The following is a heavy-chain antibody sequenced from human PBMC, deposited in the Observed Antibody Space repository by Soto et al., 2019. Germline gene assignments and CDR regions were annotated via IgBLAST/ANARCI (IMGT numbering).Heavy chain of an antibody. V-gene: IGHV3-11*05. Sequence: QVQLVESGGGLVKPGGSLRLSCAASGFSFSDSYMSWIRQAPGKGLEWVSYISSSGTHTYYADSVKGRFTISRDNAKDSLYLQIYSLRSEDTARYYCAKDRNPPYYQGPGAYYGMDVWGQGTTVTVSS. CDR1: GFSFSDSY. CDR3: AKDRNPPYYQGPGAYYGMDV. D-gene: IGHD3-10*01. CDR2: ISSSGTHT. J-gene: IGHJ6*02.